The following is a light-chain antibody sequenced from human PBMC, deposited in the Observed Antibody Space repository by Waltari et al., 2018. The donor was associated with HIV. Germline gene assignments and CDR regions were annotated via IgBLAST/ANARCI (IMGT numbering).Light chain of an antibody. CDR2: GAS. CDR1: QSVSSN. V-gene: IGKV3-15*01. Sequence: EIVMTQSPATLSVSPGERVTLSCRASQSVSSNLAWYQQKPGQAPRLLIYGASARATGIPARFSGSGSGTEFTLTISSLKSEDLAVYYCQQYNNWPWTFGQGTKVEIK. J-gene: IGKJ1*01. CDR3: QQYNNWPWT.